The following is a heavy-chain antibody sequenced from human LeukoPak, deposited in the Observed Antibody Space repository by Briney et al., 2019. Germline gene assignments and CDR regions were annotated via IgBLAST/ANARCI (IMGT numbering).Heavy chain of an antibody. CDR1: GFTVSSNY. Sequence: GGSLRLSCAASGFTVSSNYMSWVRQAPGKGLEWVSVIYSGGSTYYADSVKGRFTISRDNSKNTLYLQMNSLRAEDTAVYYCARYRSSGSYPLDYWGQGTLVTVSS. J-gene: IGHJ4*02. V-gene: IGHV3-53*01. CDR2: IYSGGST. D-gene: IGHD1-26*01. CDR3: ARYRSSGSYPLDY.